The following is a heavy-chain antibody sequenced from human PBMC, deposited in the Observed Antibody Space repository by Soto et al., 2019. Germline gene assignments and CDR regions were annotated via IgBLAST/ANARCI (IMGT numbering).Heavy chain of an antibody. J-gene: IGHJ6*02. CDR2: IYPGDSDT. D-gene: IGHD2-2*01. CDR3: ATPLVVPAATNSYYYGMDV. CDR1: GYSFTSYW. Sequence: GESLKISCKGSGYSFTSYWIGWVRQMPGKGLEWMGIIYPGDSDTRYSPSFQGQVTISADKSISTAYLQWSSLKASDTAMYYCATPLVVPAATNSYYYGMDVCGQRTTVTVSS. V-gene: IGHV5-51*01.